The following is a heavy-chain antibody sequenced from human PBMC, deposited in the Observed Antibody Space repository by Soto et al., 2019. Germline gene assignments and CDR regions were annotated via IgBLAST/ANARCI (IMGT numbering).Heavy chain of an antibody. Sequence: SGGSLRLSCAPSGFTFSSYSMNWVRQAPGKGLEWVSSISSSSSYIYYADSVKGRFTISRDNAKNSLYLQMNSLRAEDTAVYYCARDPLTYYDFWSGYTGNWFDPWGQGTLVTVSS. D-gene: IGHD3-3*01. V-gene: IGHV3-21*01. CDR1: GFTFSSYS. CDR2: ISSSSSYI. J-gene: IGHJ5*02. CDR3: ARDPLTYYDFWSGYTGNWFDP.